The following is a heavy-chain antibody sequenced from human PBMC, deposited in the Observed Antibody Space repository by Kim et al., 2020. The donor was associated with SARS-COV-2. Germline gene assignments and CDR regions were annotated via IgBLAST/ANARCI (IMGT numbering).Heavy chain of an antibody. CDR3: ARIYPSYFYLDV. V-gene: IGHV4-39*01. J-gene: IGHJ6*03. Sequence: CFNPSLMSRVTMAVDTSEKQFSLRLRSVTAADTAVYFCARIYPSYFYLDVWGKGTSVTVSS. D-gene: IGHD3-9*01.